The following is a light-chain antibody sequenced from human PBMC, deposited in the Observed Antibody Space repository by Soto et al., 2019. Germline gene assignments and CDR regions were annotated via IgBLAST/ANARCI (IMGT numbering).Light chain of an antibody. Sequence: EIVLTQSPGTLSLSPGERATLSCRASQSVSSSYLAWYQQEPGQAPRLLIYGASRRATGIPDRLSGSGSGTDFTLTISRLEPEDFAVYYCQQYGTSPLTFGPGTKVDIK. V-gene: IGKV3-20*01. CDR2: GAS. J-gene: IGKJ3*01. CDR3: QQYGTSPLT. CDR1: QSVSSSY.